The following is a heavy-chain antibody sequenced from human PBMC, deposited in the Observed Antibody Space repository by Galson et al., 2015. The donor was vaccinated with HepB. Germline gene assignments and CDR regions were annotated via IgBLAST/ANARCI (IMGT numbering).Heavy chain of an antibody. CDR1: GFTFSDYY. CDR2: ISSSSSYT. J-gene: IGHJ4*02. Sequence: SLRLSCAASGFTFSDYYMSWIRQAPGKGLEWVSYISSSSSYTNYADSVKGRFTISRDNAKNSLYLQMNSLRAEDTAVYYCARDRSPDVLLWFGEFSNWGQGTLVTVSS. D-gene: IGHD3-10*01. V-gene: IGHV3-11*06. CDR3: ARDRSPDVLLWFGEFSN.